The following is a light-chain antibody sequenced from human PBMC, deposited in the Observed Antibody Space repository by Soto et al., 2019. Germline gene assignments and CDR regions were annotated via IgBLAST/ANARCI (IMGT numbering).Light chain of an antibody. CDR3: QQYNNWPPLT. V-gene: IGKV3-15*01. Sequence: EIVMTQSPATLSVSPGESATLSCRASQSVSGNLAWYQQKPGQAPRLLIYGASTRTTGIPARFSGSGSGTEFTLTISSLQSEDFAVYYCQQYNNWPPLTFGGGTKVEIK. CDR2: GAS. CDR1: QSVSGN. J-gene: IGKJ4*01.